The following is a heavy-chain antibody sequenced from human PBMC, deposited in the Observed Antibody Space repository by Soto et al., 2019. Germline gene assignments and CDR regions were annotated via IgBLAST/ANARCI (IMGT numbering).Heavy chain of an antibody. CDR3: ARELLNWNDPRRWFDP. CDR2: MSYDGSNQ. Sequence: LRLSCAASGFNLRSYAVHWVRQAPGKGLEWVAGMSYDGSNQYYADSVKGRFTISRDNSKNTLYLQMNSLRAEDTAVYYCARELLNWNDPRRWFDPWGQGTLVTVSS. J-gene: IGHJ5*02. CDR1: GFNLRSYA. D-gene: IGHD1-1*01. V-gene: IGHV3-30-3*01.